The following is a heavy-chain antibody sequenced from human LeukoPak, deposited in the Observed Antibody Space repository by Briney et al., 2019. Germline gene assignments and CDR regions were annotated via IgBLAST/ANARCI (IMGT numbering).Heavy chain of an antibody. V-gene: IGHV3-23*01. Sequence: GGSLRLFCAASGFPFSSYAMSWVRQAPGKGLEWVSAISGSVGITYYEDSVKRRFTISRDNSKNTLYLQMISVGAEYAPVYYCAIFDCVIVGKILEYNYWGERSQVGDSS. D-gene: IGHD5-12*01. J-gene: IGHJ4*02. CDR1: GFPFSSYA. CDR2: ISGSVGIT. CDR3: AIFDCVIVGKILEYNY.